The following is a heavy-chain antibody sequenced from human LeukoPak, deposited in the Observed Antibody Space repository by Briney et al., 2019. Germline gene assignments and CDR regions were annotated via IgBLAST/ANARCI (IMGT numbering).Heavy chain of an antibody. V-gene: IGHV3-66*01. CDR2: FYSGGST. CDR1: GFTFSSYW. CDR3: AKDKSSSSSSGLKYYFDY. Sequence: GGSLRLSCAASGFTFSSYWMSWVRQAPGKGLEWVSVFYSGGSTYYADSVKGRFTLSRDNAKNTLYLQMNNLRAEDTAVYYCAKDKSSSSSSGLKYYFDYWGQGTLVTVSS. J-gene: IGHJ4*02. D-gene: IGHD6-6*01.